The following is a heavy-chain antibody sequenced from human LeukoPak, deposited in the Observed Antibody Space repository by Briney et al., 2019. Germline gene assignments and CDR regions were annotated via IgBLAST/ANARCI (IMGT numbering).Heavy chain of an antibody. CDR2: INPQTGGT. J-gene: IGHJ4*02. D-gene: IGHD3-22*01. Sequence: ASVKVSCKTSGSPFTDYHIHWVRQAPGQGLEWMGWINPQTGGTNYAQKFYGRVTMTRDTSTNTAHMDLSSLTSDDTALYYCATWHYYSSRGYPDWGQGTLVTVSS. V-gene: IGHV1-2*02. CDR1: GSPFTDYH. CDR3: ATWHYYSSRGYPD.